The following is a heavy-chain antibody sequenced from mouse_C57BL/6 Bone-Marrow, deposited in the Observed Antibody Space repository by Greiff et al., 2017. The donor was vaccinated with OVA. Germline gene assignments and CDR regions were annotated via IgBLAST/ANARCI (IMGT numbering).Heavy chain of an antibody. V-gene: IGHV1-69*01. CDR1: GYTFTSYW. Sequence: QVQLQQPGAELVMPGASVKLSCKASGYTFTSYWMHWVKQRPGQGLEWIGEIDPSDSYTNYNQKFKGKSTLTVDKSSSTAYMQLSSLTSEDSAVYYCAREYSNYPYYFDDWGQGTTLTVSS. CDR3: AREYSNYPYYFDD. D-gene: IGHD2-5*01. CDR2: IDPSDSYT. J-gene: IGHJ2*01.